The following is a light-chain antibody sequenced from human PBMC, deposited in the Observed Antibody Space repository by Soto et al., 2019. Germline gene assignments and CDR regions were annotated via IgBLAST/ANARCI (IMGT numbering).Light chain of an antibody. Sequence: QAVVTQPPSVSATPGQGVILSCSGGDSHIGSTAVNWYQQLPGTAPRLLIYSSNQRPSGVPDRISGSKSGTSASLAISGLQSEDEADYYWAAWDDDLHVWLFGGGTKLTVL. J-gene: IGLJ3*02. CDR2: SSN. CDR1: DSHIGSTA. V-gene: IGLV1-44*01. CDR3: AAWDDDLHVWL.